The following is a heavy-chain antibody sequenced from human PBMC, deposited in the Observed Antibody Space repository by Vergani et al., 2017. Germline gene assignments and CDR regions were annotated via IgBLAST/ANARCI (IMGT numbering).Heavy chain of an antibody. J-gene: IGHJ4*02. CDR2: ICHTEDT. CDR1: GDSISSNNC. Sequence: QVQLQESGPGLVKPPGTLSLTCAVSGDSISSNNCWTWVRQPPGKGLEWIGEICHTEDTKYSPSLKSRVTVSVDTSKNQFSLKLSSVTAADTAVYYCAREYSSSVGFLAYWGQGTLVTVSS. CDR3: AREYSSSVGFLAY. V-gene: IGHV4-4*03. D-gene: IGHD6-6*01.